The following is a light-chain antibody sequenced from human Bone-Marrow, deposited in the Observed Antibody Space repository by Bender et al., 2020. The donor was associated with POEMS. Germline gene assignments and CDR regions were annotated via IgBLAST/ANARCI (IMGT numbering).Light chain of an antibody. CDR1: SSDVGTYNF. CDR3: CSYAGSSTFVV. Sequence: QSALTQPASVSGSPGQSITISCTGASSDVGTYNFVSWYQQLPGKAPKLMIYEVSKRPSGVSNRFSGSKSGNTASLTISGLQAEDEADYYCCSYAGSSTFVVFGGGTQLTVL. V-gene: IGLV2-23*02. J-gene: IGLJ2*01. CDR2: EVS.